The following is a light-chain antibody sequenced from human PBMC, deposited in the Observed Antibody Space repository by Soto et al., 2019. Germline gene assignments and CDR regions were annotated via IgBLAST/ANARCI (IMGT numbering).Light chain of an antibody. V-gene: IGKV3-15*01. J-gene: IGKJ4*01. CDR3: QLYNNWPRAT. CDR2: RTS. Sequence: IVMPQSPATLSLSPGERATLSCRASQSMSSNLAWYQQIPGQAPRLLMFRTSSRATGFPARFSGSGSRTEFNLTISSLQSEDFGVYYCQLYNNWPRATFGGGTKVDSK. CDR1: QSMSSN.